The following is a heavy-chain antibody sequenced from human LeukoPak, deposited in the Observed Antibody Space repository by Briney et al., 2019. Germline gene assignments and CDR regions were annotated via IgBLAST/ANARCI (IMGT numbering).Heavy chain of an antibody. CDR2: ISSSSSYI. Sequence: GGSLRLSCAASGFTFSSYSMNWVRQAPGKGLEWVSSISSSSSYIYYADSVKGRFTISRDNAKNSLYLQMNSLRAEDTALYYCAKDLSGYCSSTSCYGGFDYWGQGTLVTVSS. V-gene: IGHV3-21*04. D-gene: IGHD2-2*03. CDR1: GFTFSSYS. CDR3: AKDLSGYCSSTSCYGGFDY. J-gene: IGHJ4*02.